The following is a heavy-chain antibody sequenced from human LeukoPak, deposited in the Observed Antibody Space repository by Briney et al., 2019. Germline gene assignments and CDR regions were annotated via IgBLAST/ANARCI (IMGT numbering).Heavy chain of an antibody. CDR3: PGPPGGSHPPSSYSYGMDA. CDR1: GGSISSYY. Sequence: SETLSLTCTVSGGSISSYYWSWIRQPPGKGLEWIGYIYYSGSTNYNPSLKSRVTISVDTSKNQFSLKLSSVTAADTAVYYCPGPPGGSHPPSSYSYGMDAGGQGTTATAS. CDR2: IYYSGST. D-gene: IGHD3-16*01. V-gene: IGHV4-59*01. J-gene: IGHJ6*02.